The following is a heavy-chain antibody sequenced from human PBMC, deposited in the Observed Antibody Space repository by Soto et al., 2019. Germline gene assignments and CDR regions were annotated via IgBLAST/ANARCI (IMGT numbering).Heavy chain of an antibody. CDR2: IYHSGST. D-gene: IGHD2-2*01. V-gene: IGHV4-30-2*01. J-gene: IGHJ5*02. Sequence: TLSLTCAVAGCSISSGGYSWSWIRQPPGKGLEWIGYIYHSGSTYYNPSLKSRVTISVDRSKNQFSLKLSSVTAADTAVYYCAGAGSTIYNWFDHWGQGTLVTVSS. CDR3: AGAGSTIYNWFDH. CDR1: GCSISSGGYS.